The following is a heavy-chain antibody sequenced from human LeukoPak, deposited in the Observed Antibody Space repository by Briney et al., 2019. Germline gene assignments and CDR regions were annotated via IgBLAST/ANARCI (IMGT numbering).Heavy chain of an antibody. Sequence: SGTLSLTCAVSGGSISSSNWWSWVRQPPGKGLEWIGEIYHSGSTNYNPSLKSRVTISVDKSKNQFSLKLSSVTAADTAVYYCARTSYYYDSSGYFPYAFDIWGQGTMVTVSS. J-gene: IGHJ3*02. V-gene: IGHV4-4*02. D-gene: IGHD3-22*01. CDR2: IYHSGST. CDR1: GGSISSSNW. CDR3: ARTSYYYDSSGYFPYAFDI.